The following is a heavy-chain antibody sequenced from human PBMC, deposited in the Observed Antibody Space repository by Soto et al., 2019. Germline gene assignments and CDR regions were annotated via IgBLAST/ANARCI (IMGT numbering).Heavy chain of an antibody. CDR3: AKDLGLPTYGMDV. Sequence: QPVGSLRLSCAASGFTFSSYAMSWVRQAPGKGLEWVSAISGSGGSTYYADSVKGRFTISRDNSKNTLYLQMNSLRAEDTAVYYCAKDLGLPTYGMDVWGQGTTVTVSS. D-gene: IGHD5-12*01. J-gene: IGHJ6*02. CDR1: GFTFSSYA. V-gene: IGHV3-23*01. CDR2: ISGSGGST.